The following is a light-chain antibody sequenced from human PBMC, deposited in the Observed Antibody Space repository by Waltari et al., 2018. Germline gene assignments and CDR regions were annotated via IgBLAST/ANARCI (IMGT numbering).Light chain of an antibody. CDR2: EDN. J-gene: IGLJ2*01. CDR1: SGSIASNY. CDR3: QSYDSSNDVV. V-gene: IGLV6-57*02. Sequence: NFVLTQPHSVSESPGKTVTISCTGSSGSIASNYVQWYQQRPGSAPTTVIYEDNQRPSGVPDRFSGSIDSSSNSASLTISGLKTEDEADYYCQSYDSSNDVVFGGGTKLTVL.